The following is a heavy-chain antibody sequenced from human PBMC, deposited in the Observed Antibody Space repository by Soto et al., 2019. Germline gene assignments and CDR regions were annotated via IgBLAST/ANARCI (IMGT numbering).Heavy chain of an antibody. CDR2: ISGSGGST. CDR3: AKVGESSSWYVREREILNFDY. Sequence: GGSLRLSCAASGFTFSSYAMSWVRQAPGKGLEWVSAISGSGGSTYYADSVKGRFTISRDNSKNTLYLQMNSLRAEDTAVYYCAKVGESSSWYVREREILNFDYWGQGTLVTVSS. J-gene: IGHJ4*02. D-gene: IGHD6-13*01. CDR1: GFTFSSYA. V-gene: IGHV3-23*01.